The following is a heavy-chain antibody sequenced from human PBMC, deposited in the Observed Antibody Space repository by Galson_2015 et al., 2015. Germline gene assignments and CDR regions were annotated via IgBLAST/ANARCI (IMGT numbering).Heavy chain of an antibody. CDR1: GFTFDDYA. CDR2: ISWNSGSI. V-gene: IGHV3-9*01. CDR3: AKDIALRRITLAGLQH. D-gene: IGHD6-19*01. Sequence: SLRLSCAASGFTFDDYAMHWVRQAPGKGLEWVSGISWNSGSIAYGDSVKGRFTISRDNARNSLYLEMDSLRAEDTALYYCAKDIALRRITLAGLQHWGQGIPVIVSS. J-gene: IGHJ1*01.